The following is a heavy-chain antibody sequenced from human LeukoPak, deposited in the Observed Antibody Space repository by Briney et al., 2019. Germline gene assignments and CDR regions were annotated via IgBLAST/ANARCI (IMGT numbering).Heavy chain of an antibody. CDR1: GYTFTSSG. CDR2: ISAYNGNT. D-gene: IGHD2-21*01. Sequence: GASVKVSCKASGYTFTSSGISWVRQAPGQGLEWMGWISAYNGNTNYAQKLQGRVTLTTDTSTSTAYMELRSLRSDDTAAYYCARATLRLVDFDIWGQGTMVTVSS. V-gene: IGHV1-18*01. CDR3: ARATLRLVDFDI. J-gene: IGHJ3*02.